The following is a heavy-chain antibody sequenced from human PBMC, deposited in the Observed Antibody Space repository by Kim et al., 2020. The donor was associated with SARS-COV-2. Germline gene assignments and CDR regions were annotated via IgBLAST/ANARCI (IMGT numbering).Heavy chain of an antibody. V-gene: IGHV4-31*03. J-gene: IGHJ4*02. CDR1: GGSISSGGYY. CDR2: IYDSGST. CDR3: AREGENSSGYAY. D-gene: IGHD3-22*01. Sequence: SETLSLTCTVSGGSISSGGYYWSWIRQHPGKGLEWIGYIYDSGSTYYNPSLKSRLTLSVDTSKNPFSLKLSSVTAADTAVYYCAREGENSSGYAYWGQGTLVTVSS.